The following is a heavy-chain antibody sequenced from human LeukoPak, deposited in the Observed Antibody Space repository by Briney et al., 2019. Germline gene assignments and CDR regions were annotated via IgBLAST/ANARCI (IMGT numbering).Heavy chain of an antibody. J-gene: IGHJ4*02. CDR1: GGSISSYY. D-gene: IGHD6-6*01. CDR2: IYYSGST. CDR3: ARTDEYSSHYFDY. V-gene: IGHV4-59*08. Sequence: KSSETLSLTCTVSGGSISSYYWSWIRQPPGKGLEWIGYIYYSGSTNYNPSLKSRVTISVDTSKNQFSLKLCSVTAADTAVYYCARTDEYSSHYFDYWGQGTLVTVSS.